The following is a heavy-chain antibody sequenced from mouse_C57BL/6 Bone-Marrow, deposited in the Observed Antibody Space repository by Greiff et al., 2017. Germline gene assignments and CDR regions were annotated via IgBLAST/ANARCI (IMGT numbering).Heavy chain of an antibody. V-gene: IGHV1-82*01. CDR2: IYPGDGDT. D-gene: IGHD3-2*02. J-gene: IGHJ3*01. CDR3: ARQLRRGFAY. Sequence: QVQLQQSGPELVKPGASVKISCKASGYAFSSSWMNWVKQRPGKGLEWIGRIYPGDGDTNYNGKFKGKATLTADKSSSTAYMQLSSLTSEDSAVXFCARQLRRGFAYWGQGTLVTVSA. CDR1: GYAFSSSW.